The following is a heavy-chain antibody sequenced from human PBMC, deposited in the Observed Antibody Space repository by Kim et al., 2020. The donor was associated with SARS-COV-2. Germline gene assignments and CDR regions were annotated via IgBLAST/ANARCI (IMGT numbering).Heavy chain of an antibody. V-gene: IGHV4-34*01. Sequence: SETLSLTCAVYGGSFSGYYWSWIRQPPGKGLEWIGEINHIGSTNYNPSLKSRVTISVDTSKNQFSLKLSSVTAADTAVYYCARGIQLWFNYFDYWGQGTLVTVSS. CDR2: INHIGST. J-gene: IGHJ4*02. CDR1: GGSFSGYY. CDR3: ARGIQLWFNYFDY. D-gene: IGHD5-18*01.